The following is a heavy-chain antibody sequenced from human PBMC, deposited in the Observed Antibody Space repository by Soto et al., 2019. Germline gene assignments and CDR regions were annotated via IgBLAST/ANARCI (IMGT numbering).Heavy chain of an antibody. CDR3: ARAVAATANACVT. V-gene: IGHV6-1*01. CDR1: GDSVSSNSAA. J-gene: IGHJ3*02. D-gene: IGHD6-19*01. Sequence: SQTLSLTCAISGDSVSSNSAAWNWVRQSPSRGLEWLGRTYYRSKWYNDYAVSVKSRITIDPDTSKNQFSLQLNSVTPDDTAVYYCARAVAATANACVTWGQGTVVTVSS. CDR2: TYYRSKWYN.